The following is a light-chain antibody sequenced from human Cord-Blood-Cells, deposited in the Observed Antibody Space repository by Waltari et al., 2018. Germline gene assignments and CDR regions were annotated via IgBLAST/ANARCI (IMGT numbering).Light chain of an antibody. CDR1: QSVLYSSNNKNY. Sequence: DIGMTQPPDALAVSLGWGATINRKSSQSVLYSSNNKNYLAWYQQKPGQPPKLLIYWASTRESGVPDRFSGSGSGTDFTLTISSLQAEDVAVYYCQQYYSTPLTFGGGTKVEIK. J-gene: IGKJ4*01. V-gene: IGKV4-1*01. CDR2: WAS. CDR3: QQYYSTPLT.